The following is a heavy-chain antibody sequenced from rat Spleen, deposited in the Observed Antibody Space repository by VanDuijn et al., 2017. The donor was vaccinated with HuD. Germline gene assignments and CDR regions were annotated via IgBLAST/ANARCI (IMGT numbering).Heavy chain of an antibody. V-gene: IGHV5-25*01. CDR2: ITTGGAIS. CDR1: GFTFNNYC. Sequence: EVQLVESGGGLVQPGRSLKLSCVASGFTFNNYCMPWIRQAPTKGLEWVASITTGGAISNYRDSVKGRFTISRDIAKSTLYLQMDSLGSEDTATYYCARRHYGYTDYFDYWGQGVMVTVSS. CDR3: ARRHYGYTDYFDY. J-gene: IGHJ2*01. D-gene: IGHD1-11*01.